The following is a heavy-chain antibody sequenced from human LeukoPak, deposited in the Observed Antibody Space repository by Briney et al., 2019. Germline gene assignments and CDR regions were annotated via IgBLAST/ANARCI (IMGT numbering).Heavy chain of an antibody. CDR3: ARLVRPTYYYDSSGYYHNWFDP. V-gene: IGHV7-4-1*02. CDR1: GYTFTSYA. D-gene: IGHD3-22*01. CDR2: INTNTGNP. Sequence: ASVKVSCKASGYTFTSYAMNWVRQAPGQGLEWMGWINTNTGNPTYAQGFTGRFVFSLDTSVSTAYLQISSLKAEDTAVYYCARLVRPTYYYDSSGYYHNWFDPWGQGTLVTVSS. J-gene: IGHJ5*02.